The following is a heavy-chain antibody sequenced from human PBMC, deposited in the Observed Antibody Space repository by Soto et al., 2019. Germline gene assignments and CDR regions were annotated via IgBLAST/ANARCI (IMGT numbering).Heavy chain of an antibody. CDR2: INPNGGTT. CDR1: GYMFTYYY. J-gene: IGHJ4*02. V-gene: IGHV1-46*01. CDR3: VRGPYGSGSLYHLDY. Sequence: GASVKVSCKASGYMFTYYYIHWVRQGPGQGLEWMGIINPNGGTTTYAQNFQGRVTMTRDTSTNTVYMELTSLTSEDTAIYYCVRGPYGSGSLYHLDYWGQGTLVT. D-gene: IGHD3-10*01.